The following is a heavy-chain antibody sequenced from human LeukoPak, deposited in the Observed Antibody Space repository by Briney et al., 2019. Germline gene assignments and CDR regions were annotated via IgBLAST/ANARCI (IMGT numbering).Heavy chain of an antibody. J-gene: IGHJ4*02. CDR2: INPSGGST. D-gene: IGHD1-26*01. V-gene: IGHV1-46*01. CDR1: GHTFTSYF. Sequence: ASVKVSCKASGHTFTSYFMHWMRQAPGQGLEWMGIINPSGGSTGYTQKFQGRVTMTRDTSTSTVYMELNSLRSEGTAVYYCARATGPRVGATSQEYYFDYWGQGTLVTVSS. CDR3: ARATGPRVGATSQEYYFDY.